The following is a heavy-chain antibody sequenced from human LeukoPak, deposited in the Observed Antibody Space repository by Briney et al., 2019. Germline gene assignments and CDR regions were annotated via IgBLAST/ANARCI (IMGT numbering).Heavy chain of an antibody. CDR1: GFTFSDYW. CDR2: IKPDGSEK. CDR3: ARGPSGWGSLDS. V-gene: IGHV3-7*01. D-gene: IGHD7-27*01. Sequence: PGGSLRLSCAASGFTFSDYWMTWVRQAPGKGLEWVANIKPDGSEKYYVDSVKGRFTISRDNAKNTLYLQVNSLRAEDTAVYYCARGPSGWGSLDSWGQGTLVTVSS. J-gene: IGHJ4*02.